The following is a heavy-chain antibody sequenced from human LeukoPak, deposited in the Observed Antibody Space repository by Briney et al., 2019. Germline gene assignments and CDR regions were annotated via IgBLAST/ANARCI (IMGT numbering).Heavy chain of an antibody. CDR3: ARDGSGDYYDSSAPAFDI. J-gene: IGHJ3*02. V-gene: IGHV3-48*01. D-gene: IGHD3-22*01. CDR1: GFTFSSYS. CDR2: ISSSSTI. Sequence: GGSLRLSCAASGFTFSSYSMNLVRQAPGKGLEWVSYISSSSTIYYADSVKGRFTISRDNAKNSLYLQMNSLRAEDTAVYYCARDGSGDYYDSSAPAFDIWGQGTMVTVSS.